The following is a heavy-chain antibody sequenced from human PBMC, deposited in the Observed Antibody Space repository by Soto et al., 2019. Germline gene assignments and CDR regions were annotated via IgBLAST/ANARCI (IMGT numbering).Heavy chain of an antibody. V-gene: IGHV4-30-4*01. Sequence: SETLSLTCTVSGGSISSGDYYWSWIRQPPGKGLEWIGYIYYSGSTYYNPSLKSRVTISVDTSKNQFSLKLSSVTAADTAVYYCARGREDYGDYYFDYWGQGTLVTVSS. CDR3: ARGREDYGDYYFDY. D-gene: IGHD4-17*01. CDR1: GGSISSGDYY. J-gene: IGHJ4*02. CDR2: IYYSGST.